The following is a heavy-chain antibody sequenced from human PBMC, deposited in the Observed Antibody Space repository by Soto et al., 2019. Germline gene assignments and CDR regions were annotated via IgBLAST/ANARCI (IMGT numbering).Heavy chain of an antibody. V-gene: IGHV1-3*01. J-gene: IGHJ6*02. CDR1: GYTFTSYA. CDR2: INADNGHT. D-gene: IGHD3-22*01. Sequence: QVQLVQSGAEVKKPGASVKISCKASGYTFTSYAIQWVRQAPGQRLEWMGWINADNGHTKFSQKFQDRLTMTRDTSXSTXYXELSSLTSEDTAVYYCARDQVRGNPSSGYFYHGMDVWGQGTKVNVSS. CDR3: ARDQVRGNPSSGYFYHGMDV.